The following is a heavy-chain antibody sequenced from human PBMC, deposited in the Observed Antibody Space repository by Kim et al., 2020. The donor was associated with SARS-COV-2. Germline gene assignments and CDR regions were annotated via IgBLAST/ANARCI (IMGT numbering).Heavy chain of an antibody. Sequence: GGSLRLSCAASGFMFSVHGMELVRQAPGKGLEWVAAISSDGFDKYYVDSVKGRFTISRDNSRYMLYLQLDGLTPEDTAVYYCVKLFTSGWYADPWGQGTLVTVSS. CDR2: ISSDGFDK. CDR3: VKLFTSGWYADP. J-gene: IGHJ5*02. D-gene: IGHD6-19*01. V-gene: IGHV3-30*03. CDR1: GFMFSVHG.